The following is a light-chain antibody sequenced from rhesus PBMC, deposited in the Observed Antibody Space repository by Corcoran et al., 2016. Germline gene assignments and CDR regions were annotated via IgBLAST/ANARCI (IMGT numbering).Light chain of an antibody. CDR2: AAT. Sequence: DIQMTQSPSSLSTSVGDTVTITCRERQGICSYLSWFQQKPGKALKFLIYAATTLQSGVPLRFSGSGSGTDFTLTISSMQPEDFATYYCQQYKSYPPTFGGGTKVEIK. CDR1: QGICSY. J-gene: IGKJ4*01. V-gene: IGKV1-28*02. CDR3: QQYKSYPPT.